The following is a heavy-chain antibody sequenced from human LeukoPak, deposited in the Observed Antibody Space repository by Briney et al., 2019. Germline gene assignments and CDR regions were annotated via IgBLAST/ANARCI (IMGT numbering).Heavy chain of an antibody. J-gene: IGHJ3*01. Sequence: GASVKVSCKASGYTVSGYYMRWVRQAPGQGLEWMGWINPNSGGTNYAQKFQGRVTMTRDTSISTAYMELSRLRSDDTAVYYCASPRLVPLDAFDLWGQGTMVTVSS. V-gene: IGHV1-2*02. D-gene: IGHD6-19*01. CDR1: GYTVSGYY. CDR2: INPNSGGT. CDR3: ASPRLVPLDAFDL.